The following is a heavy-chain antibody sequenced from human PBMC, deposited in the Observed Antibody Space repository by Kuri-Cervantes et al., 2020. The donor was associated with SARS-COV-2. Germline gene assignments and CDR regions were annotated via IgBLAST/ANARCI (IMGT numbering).Heavy chain of an antibody. D-gene: IGHD2-21*02. V-gene: IGHV3-72*01. Sequence: GGSLRLSCAPSGFTSSDHYMDWVRQAPGKGLEWVGCIRNEVNSYTTEYAASVKGRFTISRADSQNSLFLQMNSLKTEDTAVYYCSACGSTDCYNYYYYGLDVWGQGTTVTVSS. J-gene: IGHJ6*02. CDR2: IRNEVNSYTT. CDR1: GFTSSDHY. CDR3: SACGSTDCYNYYYYGLDV.